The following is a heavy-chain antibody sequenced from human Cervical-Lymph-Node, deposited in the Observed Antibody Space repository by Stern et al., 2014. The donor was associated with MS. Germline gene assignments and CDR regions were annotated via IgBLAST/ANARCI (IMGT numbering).Heavy chain of an antibody. CDR2: ILPMFGTA. J-gene: IGHJ4*02. V-gene: IGHV1-69*01. CDR1: GGTFTSYA. CDR3: ATVGDHYDSSGYYYGY. Sequence: VQLLQSGAEVKKPGSSVKVSCKASGGTFTSYAISWVRQAPGQGLEWMGGILPMFGTAHYAQKFQGRVTITADESTSTAYMDLSSLRSEDTAIYYCATVGDHYDSSGYYYGYWGQGTQVTVSS. D-gene: IGHD3-22*01.